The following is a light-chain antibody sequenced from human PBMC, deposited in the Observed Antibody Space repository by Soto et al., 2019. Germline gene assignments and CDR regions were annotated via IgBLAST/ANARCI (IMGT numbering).Light chain of an antibody. CDR3: TSYVGNDIWV. Sequence: QSALTQPPSASGSPGQSVTISCTGTSSDVGAYKYVSWYQQYPGKAPKLMIYEVTKRPSGVPDRFSGSKSGNTASLTVSELQAEDEADYYCTSYVGNDIWVFGGGTKVTVL. CDR2: EVT. CDR1: SSDVGAYKY. V-gene: IGLV2-8*01. J-gene: IGLJ3*02.